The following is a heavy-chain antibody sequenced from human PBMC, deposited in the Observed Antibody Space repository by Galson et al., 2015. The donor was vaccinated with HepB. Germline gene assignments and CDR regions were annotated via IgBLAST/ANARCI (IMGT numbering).Heavy chain of an antibody. V-gene: IGHV3-30*18. CDR2: ISYDGSNK. J-gene: IGHJ4*02. CDR3: AKDPRYCSGGSCGY. D-gene: IGHD2-15*01. CDR1: GFTFSSYG. Sequence: SLRLSCAASGFTFSSYGMHWVRQAPGKGLEWVAVISYDGSNKYYADSVKGRFTISRDNSKNTLYLQMNSLRAEDTAVYYCAKDPRYCSGGSCGYWGQGTLVTVSS.